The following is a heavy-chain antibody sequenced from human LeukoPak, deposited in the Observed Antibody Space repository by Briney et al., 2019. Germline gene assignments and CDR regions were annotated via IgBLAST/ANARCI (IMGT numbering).Heavy chain of an antibody. CDR2: INHSGST. D-gene: IGHD1-26*01. Sequence: SETLSLTCTVSGGSTSSYYWSWIRQPAGKGLEWIGEINHSGSTNYNPSLKSRVTISVDTSKNQFSLKLSSVTAADTAVYYCARGRPAYSGNYYRPVGEPKFDYWGQGTLVTVSS. CDR1: GGSTSSYY. J-gene: IGHJ4*02. V-gene: IGHV4-34*01. CDR3: ARGRPAYSGNYYRPVGEPKFDY.